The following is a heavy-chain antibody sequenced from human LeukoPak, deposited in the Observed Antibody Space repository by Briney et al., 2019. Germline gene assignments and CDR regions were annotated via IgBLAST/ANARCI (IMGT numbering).Heavy chain of an antibody. Sequence: PSETLSLTCAVYGGSFSGYYWSWIRQPPGKGLEWIGEINHSGSTNYNPSLKSRVTISVDTSKNQFSLKLSSVTAADTAVYYCARGEDDILPGDYYAMDVWGKGTTVTVSS. V-gene: IGHV4-34*01. J-gene: IGHJ6*04. D-gene: IGHD3-9*01. CDR3: ARGEDDILPGDYYAMDV. CDR2: INHSGST. CDR1: GGSFSGYY.